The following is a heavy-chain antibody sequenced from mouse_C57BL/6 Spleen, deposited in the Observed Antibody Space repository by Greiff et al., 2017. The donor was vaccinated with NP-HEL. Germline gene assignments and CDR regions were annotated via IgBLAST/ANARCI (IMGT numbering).Heavy chain of an antibody. V-gene: IGHV1-64*01. J-gene: IGHJ2*01. CDR3: ARVYGTLLFDY. CDR1: GYTFTSYW. CDR2: IHPNSGST. D-gene: IGHD1-1*01. Sequence: QVQLQQPGAELVKPGASVKLSCKASGYTFTSYWMHWVKQRPGQGLEWIGMIHPNSGSTNYNEKFKSKATLTVDKSSSTAYMQLSSLTSEDSAVYYCARVYGTLLFDYWGQGTTLTVSS.